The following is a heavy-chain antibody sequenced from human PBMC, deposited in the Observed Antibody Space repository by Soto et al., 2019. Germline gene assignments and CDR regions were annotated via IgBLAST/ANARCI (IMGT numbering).Heavy chain of an antibody. D-gene: IGHD6-13*01. CDR2: INPSGGST. Sequence: QVQLVQSGAEVKKPGASVKVSCKASGYTFTSYYMHWVRQAPGQGLEWMGIINPSGGSTSYAQKFQGRVTMTRDTSTSTVNMERSSRRSEDTALYYCARNRTEQQLVLGSSSYFDYWGQGTLVTVSS. CDR3: ARNRTEQQLVLGSSSYFDY. V-gene: IGHV1-46*01. J-gene: IGHJ4*02. CDR1: GYTFTSYY.